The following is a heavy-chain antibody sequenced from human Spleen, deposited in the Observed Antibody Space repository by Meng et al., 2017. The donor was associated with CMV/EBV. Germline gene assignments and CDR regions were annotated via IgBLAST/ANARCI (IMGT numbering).Heavy chain of an antibody. CDR2: IHFIGST. CDR3: ARHWVPQLSDQEILGDRFDY. V-gene: IGHV4-39*01. D-gene: IGHD1-26*01. Sequence: SSTYYWGWIRQPPGKGLEWLGSIHFIGSTYYNPSLTSRVTVSVDTSKNQFSLKLNSVTAADTAVYYCARHWVPQLSDQEILGDRFDYWGQGTLVTVSS. J-gene: IGHJ4*02. CDR1: SSTYY.